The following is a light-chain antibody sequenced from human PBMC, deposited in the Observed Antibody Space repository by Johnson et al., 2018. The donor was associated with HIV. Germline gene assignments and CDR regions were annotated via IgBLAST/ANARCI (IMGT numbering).Light chain of an antibody. CDR2: ENN. CDR1: SSNIGNHY. V-gene: IGLV1-51*02. Sequence: QSVLTQPPSVSAAPGQKVTISCSGSSSNIGNHYVSWYQHLPGTAPKLLIFENNKRPSGIPDRFSGSKSGTSATLAITGLPTWDEADYYCETWDNSLNGGHVFGTGTKVIVL. CDR3: ETWDNSLNGGHV. J-gene: IGLJ1*01.